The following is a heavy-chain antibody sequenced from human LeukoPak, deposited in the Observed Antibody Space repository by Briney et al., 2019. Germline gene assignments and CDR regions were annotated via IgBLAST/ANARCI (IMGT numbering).Heavy chain of an antibody. CDR3: ARPAYCGGNCYYFPDY. D-gene: IGHD2-21*02. V-gene: IGHV3-48*03. CDR2: ISSSGTI. Sequence: GGSLRLSCAASGFTFSSYEMNWVRQAPGKGLEWASYISSSGTIYYADSVKGRATISRDNAKNSLYLQMNSLRAEDTAVYYCARPAYCGGNCYYFPDYWGQGTLVTVSS. CDR1: GFTFSSYE. J-gene: IGHJ4*02.